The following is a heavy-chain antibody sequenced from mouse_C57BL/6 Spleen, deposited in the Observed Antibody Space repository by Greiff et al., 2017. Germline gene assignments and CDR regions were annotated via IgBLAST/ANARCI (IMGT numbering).Heavy chain of an antibody. CDR3: ARPSHYYGSSSWFAY. J-gene: IGHJ3*01. V-gene: IGHV7-3*01. D-gene: IGHD1-1*01. Sequence: EVMLVESGGGLVQPGGSLSLSCAASGFTFTDYYMSWVRQPPGTALEWLGFIRNKANGYTTEYSASVKGRFTISRDNSQSILYLQMNALRAEDSATYYCARPSHYYGSSSWFAYWGQGTLVTVSA. CDR2: IRNKANGYTT. CDR1: GFTFTDYY.